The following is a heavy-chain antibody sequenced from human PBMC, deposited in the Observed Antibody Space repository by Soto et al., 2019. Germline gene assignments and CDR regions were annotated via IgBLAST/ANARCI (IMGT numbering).Heavy chain of an antibody. D-gene: IGHD4-4*01. CDR2: ISGSGYST. J-gene: IGHJ4*02. CDR1: GFTFSPYA. V-gene: IGHV3-23*01. Sequence: GGSLRLSCAASGFTFSPYAMSWVRQAPGKGLEWVSSISGSGYSTYYADSVKGRFTISRDNSKNTLYLQMNSLRVDDTAVYYCAKDYRDFDYWGQGALVTVS. CDR3: AKDYRDFDY.